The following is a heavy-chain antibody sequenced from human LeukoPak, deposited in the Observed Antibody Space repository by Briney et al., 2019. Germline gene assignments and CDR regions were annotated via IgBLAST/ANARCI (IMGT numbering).Heavy chain of an antibody. J-gene: IGHJ4*02. CDR1: GFTFSSYA. D-gene: IGHD2-15*01. V-gene: IGHV3-30-3*01. Sequence: PGGSLRLSCAASGFTFSSYAMHWVRQAPGKGLEWVAVISYDGSNKYYADSVKGRFTISRDNSKNTLYLQMNSLRAEDTAVYYCARAGGYCSGGSCYGWINYFDYWGQGTLVTVSS. CDR2: ISYDGSNK. CDR3: ARAGGYCSGGSCYGWINYFDY.